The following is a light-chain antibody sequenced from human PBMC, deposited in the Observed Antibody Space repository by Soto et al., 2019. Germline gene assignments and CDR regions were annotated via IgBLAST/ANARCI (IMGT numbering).Light chain of an antibody. CDR2: GAS. CDR1: QTVTIH. Sequence: EIVMTQSPATLSVSPGERATLSCRASQTVTIHLAWYQQKPGQAPRLLIYGASTRATGIPARFSGSGSGTEFTLTISSLQSEDFAVYYCQQRSNWPITFGQGTRLEI. V-gene: IGKV3-15*01. CDR3: QQRSNWPIT. J-gene: IGKJ5*01.